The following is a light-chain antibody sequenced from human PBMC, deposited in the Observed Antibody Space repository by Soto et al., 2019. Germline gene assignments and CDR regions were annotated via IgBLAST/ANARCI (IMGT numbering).Light chain of an antibody. Sequence: EIVLPQYPGTLSLSPGERATLSCRASQSVSRNLAWYQQKPGQAPRLLISGASSRAADIPDRFSGSGSGTDFTLTINRLEPEDFAVYYCQQYDSSPRTFGQGTKVDI. CDR1: QSVSRN. CDR3: QQYDSSPRT. J-gene: IGKJ1*01. CDR2: GAS. V-gene: IGKV3-20*01.